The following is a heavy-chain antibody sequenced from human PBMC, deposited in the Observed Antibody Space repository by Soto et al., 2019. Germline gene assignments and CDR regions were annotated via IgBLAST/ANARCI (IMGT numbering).Heavy chain of an antibody. Sequence: SETLSLTCAVYGGSLSSYYWSWIRQPPWKGLEWIGYIDSRGSTNYNPSLKSRVTISVDTSKNQYSLKLSSVTAADTAVYYCARRYGDYFDYWGQVNLVTVSS. CDR3: ARRYGDYFDY. J-gene: IGHJ4*02. CDR1: GGSLSSYY. V-gene: IGHV4-59*08. CDR2: IDSRGST. D-gene: IGHD4-17*01.